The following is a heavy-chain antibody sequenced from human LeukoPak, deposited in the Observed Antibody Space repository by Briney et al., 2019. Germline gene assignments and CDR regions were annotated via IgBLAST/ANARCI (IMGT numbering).Heavy chain of an antibody. V-gene: IGHV3-53*01. J-gene: IGHJ4*02. CDR2: IYSGGST. CDR1: GFTVSSNY. CDR3: AKASQRVTMIAYGDY. Sequence: PGGSLRLSCAASGFTVSSNYMSWVRQAPGKGLEWVSVIYSGGSTYYADSVKGRFTISRDNSKNTLYLQMNSLRAEDTAVYYCAKASQRVTMIAYGDYWGQGTLVTVSS. D-gene: IGHD3-22*01.